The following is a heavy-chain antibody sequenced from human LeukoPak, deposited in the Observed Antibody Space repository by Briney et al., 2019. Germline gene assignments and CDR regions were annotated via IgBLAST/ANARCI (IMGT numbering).Heavy chain of an antibody. J-gene: IGHJ6*02. CDR3: TRLAPNYYYGSGSSPMDV. CDR1: GFTVSSNY. D-gene: IGHD3-10*01. CDR2: IRSKANSYAT. Sequence: PGGSLRLSCAASGFTVSSNYMSWVRQASGKGLEWVGRIRSKANSYATAYAASVKGRFTISRDDSKNTAYLQMNSLKTEDTAVYYCTRLAPNYYYGSGSSPMDVWGQGTTVTVSS. V-gene: IGHV3-73*01.